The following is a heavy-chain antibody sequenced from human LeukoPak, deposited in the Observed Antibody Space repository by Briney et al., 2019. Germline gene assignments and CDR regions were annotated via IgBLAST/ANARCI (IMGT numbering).Heavy chain of an antibody. CDR2: ISYDGSNK. V-gene: IGHV3-30-3*01. J-gene: IGHJ4*02. Sequence: GRSLRPSCAASGFTFSSYAMHWVRQAPGKGLEWVAVISYDGSNKYYADSVKGRFTISRDNSKNTLYLQMNSLRAEDTAVYYCASHRDYWAQGTLVTVSS. CDR3: ASHRDY. CDR1: GFTFSSYA. D-gene: IGHD1-14*01.